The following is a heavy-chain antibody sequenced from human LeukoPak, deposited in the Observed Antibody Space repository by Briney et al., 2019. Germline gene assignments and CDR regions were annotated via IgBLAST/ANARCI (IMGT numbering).Heavy chain of an antibody. CDR2: ISAYNGNT. CDR1: GYTFTSYG. CDR3: ARDRIFGVVIKYNWFDP. D-gene: IGHD3-3*02. Sequence: GASVKVSCKASGYTFTSYGISWVRQAPGQVLEWMGWISAYNGNTNYAQKLQGRVTMTTHTSTSTAYMELRSLRSDDTAVYYCARDRIFGVVIKYNWFDPWGQGTLVTVSS. J-gene: IGHJ5*02. V-gene: IGHV1-18*01.